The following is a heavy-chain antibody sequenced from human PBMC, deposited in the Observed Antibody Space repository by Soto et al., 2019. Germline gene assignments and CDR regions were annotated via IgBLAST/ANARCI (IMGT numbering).Heavy chain of an antibody. J-gene: IGHJ5*02. CDR1: EFSVITNY. V-gene: IGHV3-53*01. D-gene: IGHD1-26*01. Sequence: GGSMRLSCAASEFSVITNYMSWVRQAPGKGLGWVAVIYSGGTTYYADSVKGRFTISRDNSKNTLYLQMNSLRADDTAVYYCAKLGESGSPPWGQGTLVTVSS. CDR3: AKLGESGSPP. CDR2: IYSGGTT.